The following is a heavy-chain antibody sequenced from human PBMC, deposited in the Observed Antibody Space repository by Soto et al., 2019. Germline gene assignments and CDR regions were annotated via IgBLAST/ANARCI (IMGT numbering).Heavy chain of an antibody. CDR1: GYNFAGYW. Sequence: WESMPISCKGSGYNFAGYWIAWVRQMPGKGLELMGIIYPSDSDTRYRPSFQGQVTISADKSISSAYLQWSSLRASDTAMEYCARGGGSTRTFDDCGRGSSVTVSS. CDR3: ARGGGSTRTFDD. V-gene: IGHV5-51*01. CDR2: IYPSDSDT. J-gene: IGHJ6*02.